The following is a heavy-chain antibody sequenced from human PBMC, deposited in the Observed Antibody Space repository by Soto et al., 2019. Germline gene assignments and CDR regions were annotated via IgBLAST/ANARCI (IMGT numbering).Heavy chain of an antibody. CDR2: IYDSESA. Sequence: QVQLQESGPGLVKPSQTLSLTCSVSGESISSGGYSWSWIRHHPGKGLEWIGYIYDSESAYYNPSLKSRVTISMDTSKNHFAMRLSSVTAADTAVYYCARASSSSSAADYWGQGTLATVSS. CDR3: ARASSSSSAADY. CDR1: GESISSGGYS. V-gene: IGHV4-31*03. D-gene: IGHD6-6*01. J-gene: IGHJ4*02.